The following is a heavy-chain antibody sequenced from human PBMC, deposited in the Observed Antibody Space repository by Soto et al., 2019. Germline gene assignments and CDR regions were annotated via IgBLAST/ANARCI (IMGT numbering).Heavy chain of an antibody. V-gene: IGHV3-9*01. CDR3: LAVSGPGALWLFDI. Sequence: EVQLVESGGGLVQPGRSLRLSCAASGFTFDDYDMHWVRQAPGQGLEWVSGISWNSGHIAYVDSVRGRFSISRDNTKNFLYLHMSSLRPEDAALYYCLAVSGPGALWLFDIWGEGTMVAVSS. D-gene: IGHD6-19*01. CDR1: GFTFDDYD. J-gene: IGHJ3*02. CDR2: ISWNSGHI.